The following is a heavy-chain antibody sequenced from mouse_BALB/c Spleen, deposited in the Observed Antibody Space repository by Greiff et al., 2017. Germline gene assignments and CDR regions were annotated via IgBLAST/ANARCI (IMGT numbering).Heavy chain of an antibody. CDR2: IYPGDGDT. V-gene: IGHV1-80*01. J-gene: IGHJ2*01. D-gene: IGHD4-1*01. CDR3: ARWEYLDY. CDR1: GYAFSSYW. Sequence: VQVVESGAELVRPGSSVKISCKASGYAFSSYWMNWVKQRPGQGLEWIGQIYPGDGDTNYNGKFKGKATLTADKSSSTAYMQLSSLTSEDSAVYFCARWEYLDYWGQGTTLTVSS.